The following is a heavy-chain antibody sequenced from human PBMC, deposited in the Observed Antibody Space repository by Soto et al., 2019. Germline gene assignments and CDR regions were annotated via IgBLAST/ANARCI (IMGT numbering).Heavy chain of an antibody. CDR2: IWYDGSNK. CDR3: ASTYYYDSSGLLLAAFDI. J-gene: IGHJ3*02. D-gene: IGHD3-22*01. V-gene: IGHV3-33*01. Sequence: GGSLRLSCAASGFTFSSYGMHWVRQAPGKELEWVAVIWYDGSNKYYADSVKGRFTISRDNSKNTLYLQMNSLRAEDTAVYYCASTYYYDSSGLLLAAFDIWGQGTMVTVSS. CDR1: GFTFSSYG.